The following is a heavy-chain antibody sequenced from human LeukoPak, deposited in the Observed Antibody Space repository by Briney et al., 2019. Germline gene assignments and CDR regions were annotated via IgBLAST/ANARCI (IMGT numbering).Heavy chain of an antibody. CDR1: GFTFSSYG. D-gene: IGHD3-10*01. V-gene: IGHV3-33*06. CDR3: AKSGSGTYH. J-gene: IGHJ4*02. CDR2: IWYDGSNK. Sequence: QPGGSLRLSCAASGFTFSSYGMHWVRQAPGKGLEWVAVIWYDGSNKYYADSVKGRFTISRDNSKNTLYLQMNSLRAEDTAVYYCAKSGSGTYHWGQGTLVTVSS.